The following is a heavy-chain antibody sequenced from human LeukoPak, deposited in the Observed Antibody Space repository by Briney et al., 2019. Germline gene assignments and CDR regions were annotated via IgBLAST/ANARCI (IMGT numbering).Heavy chain of an antibody. D-gene: IGHD3-10*01. V-gene: IGHV4-59*08. J-gene: IGHJ4*02. CDR1: GGSISSYY. CDR2: IYYSGST. CDR3: ARSGTYSGGRYYVDY. Sequence: PSETLSLTCTVSGGSISSYYWSWIRQPPGKGLEWIGYIYYSGSTNYNPSLKSRVTISVDTSKNQFSLKLSSVTAADTAVYYCARSGTYSGGRYYVDYWGQGTLVTVSS.